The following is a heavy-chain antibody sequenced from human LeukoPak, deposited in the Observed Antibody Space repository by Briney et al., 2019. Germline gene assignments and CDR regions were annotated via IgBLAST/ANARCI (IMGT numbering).Heavy chain of an antibody. V-gene: IGHV3-23*01. J-gene: IGHJ4*02. CDR2: ISGSGSAT. CDR1: GFTFSSDA. Sequence: GGSLRLYCAASGFTFSSDAMSWVRQAPGKGLNWVSTISGSGSATYYADSAKGRFTISRDNAKNSLYLQMNSLRAEDTALYYCAKDIGRINYYDSRGHFDYWGQGTLVTVSS. CDR3: AKDIGRINYYDSRGHFDY. D-gene: IGHD3-22*01.